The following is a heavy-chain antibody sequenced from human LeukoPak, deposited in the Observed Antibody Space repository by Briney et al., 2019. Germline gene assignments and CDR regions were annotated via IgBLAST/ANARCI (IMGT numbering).Heavy chain of an antibody. CDR2: ISYDGSNK. D-gene: IGHD6-25*01. V-gene: IGHV3-30*03. CDR3: ASRRPFYFDC. Sequence: GGSLRLSCAASGFTFSSYSMHWVRQAPGKGLEWVAVISYDGSNKYYADSVKGRFTISRDNSKNTLYLQMNSLRAEDTAVYYCASRRPFYFDCWGQGTLVTVSS. J-gene: IGHJ4*02. CDR1: GFTFSSYS.